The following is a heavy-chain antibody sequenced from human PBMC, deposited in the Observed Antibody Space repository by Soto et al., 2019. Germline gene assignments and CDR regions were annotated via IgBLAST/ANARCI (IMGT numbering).Heavy chain of an antibody. CDR1: GGSISNSY. CDR3: ARDQGGYAYGSAAFDI. V-gene: IGHV4-59*01. CDR2: IYSRGST. Sequence: SETLSLTCTVSGGSISNSYWSWIRLSPGKELEWIGYIYSRGSTNYNPSLKSRGSISLDTSKNQFSLKLRSVTAADTSMFYCARDQGGYAYGSAAFDIWGQGTMVTVSS. D-gene: IGHD5-18*01. J-gene: IGHJ3*02.